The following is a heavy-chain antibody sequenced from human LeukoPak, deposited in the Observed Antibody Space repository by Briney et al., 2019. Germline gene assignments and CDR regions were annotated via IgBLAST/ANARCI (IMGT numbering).Heavy chain of an antibody. V-gene: IGHV4-59*11. CDR1: GVSITSHF. CDR3: ARDEGSPGALDH. D-gene: IGHD3-10*01. J-gene: IGHJ4*02. Sequence: SATLSLTCTVSGVSITSHFWSWIRQSPGQGLEWIGYAYFNGITNYNPSLKSRVTISVDTSKNQFSLRLSSVTAADTAVYYCARDEGSPGALDHWGQGTLVTVSS. CDR2: AYFNGIT.